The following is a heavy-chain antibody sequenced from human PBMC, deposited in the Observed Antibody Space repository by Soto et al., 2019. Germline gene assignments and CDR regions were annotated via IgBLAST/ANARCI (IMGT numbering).Heavy chain of an antibody. CDR3: AKDLRDWYMGYFDF. CDR2: ISGSGGST. CDR1: GFTFSSHA. V-gene: IGHV3-23*01. Sequence: EVQLLESGGGLVQPGGSLRLSCAASGFTFSSHAMSWVRQAPGKGLEWVSGISGSGGSTKYADSVKGRFTISRDNSRNTLYLQMNSLRAEDTAVYYCAKDLRDWYMGYFDFWGQGTLVTVSS. D-gene: IGHD3-9*01. J-gene: IGHJ4*02.